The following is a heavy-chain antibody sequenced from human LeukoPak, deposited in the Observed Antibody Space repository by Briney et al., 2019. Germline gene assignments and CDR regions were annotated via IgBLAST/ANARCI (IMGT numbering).Heavy chain of an antibody. Sequence: GGSLRLSCAASGFTLSSYAMHWVRQAPGKGLEWVAVISYDGNNKYYADSVKGRFTISRDNSKNTLYLQMNSLRAEDTAVYYCAKSGARDGDYYYYGMDVWGQGTTVTVSS. CDR3: AKSGARDGDYYYYGMDV. V-gene: IGHV3-30*04. D-gene: IGHD2-15*01. J-gene: IGHJ6*02. CDR1: GFTLSSYA. CDR2: ISYDGNNK.